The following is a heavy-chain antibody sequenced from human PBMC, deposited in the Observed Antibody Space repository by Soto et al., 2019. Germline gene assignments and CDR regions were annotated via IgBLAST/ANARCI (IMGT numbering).Heavy chain of an antibody. D-gene: IGHD3-3*01. Sequence: SETLSLTCAVYGGSFRGYDWSWIRQPPGKGLEWIGYIKYSGSTNYNPSLKSRVTISVDTSKNQFSLKLSSVTAADTAVYYCGRHADFGTGFLVYWGQGTLVTVSS. J-gene: IGHJ4*02. V-gene: IGHV4-59*08. CDR2: IKYSGST. CDR3: GRHADFGTGFLVY. CDR1: GGSFRGYD.